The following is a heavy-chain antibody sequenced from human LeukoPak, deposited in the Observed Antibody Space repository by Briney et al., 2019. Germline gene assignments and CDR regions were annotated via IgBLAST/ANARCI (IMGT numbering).Heavy chain of an antibody. V-gene: IGHV3-23*01. D-gene: IGHD3-22*01. CDR3: AKDLYYYDSSGYHIRDY. Sequence: GGSLRLSCAASGFTFSSYWMHWVRQAPGKGLEWVSAISGSGGSTYYADSVKGRFTISRDNSKNTLYLQMNSLRAEDTAVYYCAKDLYYYDSSGYHIRDYWGQGTLVTVSS. J-gene: IGHJ4*02. CDR1: GFTFSSYW. CDR2: ISGSGGST.